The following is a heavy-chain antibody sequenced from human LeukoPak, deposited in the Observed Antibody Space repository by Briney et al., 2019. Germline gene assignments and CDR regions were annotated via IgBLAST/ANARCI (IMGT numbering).Heavy chain of an antibody. D-gene: IGHD6-13*01. CDR1: GFTFSSYG. CDR3: AREASSSWFLYYYYGMDV. J-gene: IGHJ6*04. Sequence: GSLRLSCAASGFTFSSYGMHWVRQAPGKGLEWVGVIWYDGSNRYYADSVKGIFTISRDNSKNTQHLQLNSMRAEDTAVYYCAREASSSWFLYYYYGMDVWGEGPTVTVSS. CDR2: IWYDGSNR. V-gene: IGHV3-33*01.